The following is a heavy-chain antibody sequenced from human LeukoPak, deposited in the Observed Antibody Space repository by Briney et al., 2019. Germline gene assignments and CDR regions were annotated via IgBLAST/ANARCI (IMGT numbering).Heavy chain of an antibody. CDR2: VSYHGSHE. CDR1: GFTFRRFG. Sequence: GRSLRLSCAASGFTFRRFGMHWVREAPGKGLEWVEVVSYHGSHEYYADSVKGRFTISRDSSKNTLYLQMNSLRAEDTAMYYCTKSAVAGTHYYYYGMDVWGQGTTVTVSS. J-gene: IGHJ6*02. CDR3: TKSAVAGTHYYYYGMDV. D-gene: IGHD6-19*01. V-gene: IGHV3-30*18.